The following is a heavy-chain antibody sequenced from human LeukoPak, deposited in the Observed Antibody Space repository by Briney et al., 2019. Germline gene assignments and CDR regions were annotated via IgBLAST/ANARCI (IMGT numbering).Heavy chain of an antibody. Sequence: GASVKVSCKASGYTFIRYYIHWVRQAPGQGLEWMGWINPNSDNTGYPQKFQGRVTITWNTSISTTYMELSSLRSEDTAVFYCARGPSGSWSSRVRYMDVWGKGTTVTVSS. V-gene: IGHV1-8*03. CDR3: ARGPSGSWSSRVRYMDV. J-gene: IGHJ6*03. CDR1: GYTFIRYY. CDR2: INPNSDNT. D-gene: IGHD6-13*01.